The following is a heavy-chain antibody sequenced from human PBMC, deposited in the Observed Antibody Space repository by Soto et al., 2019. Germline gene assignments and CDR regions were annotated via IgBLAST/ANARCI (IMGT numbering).Heavy chain of an antibody. CDR1: GGSISSYY. CDR2: IYYSGST. Sequence: SETLSLTCTVSGGSISSYYWSWIRQPPGKGLEWIGYIYYSGSTNYNPSLKRRVTISVDTSKNQFSLKLSSVTAADTAVYYCARSLISGYALWGQGTLVTVSS. V-gene: IGHV4-59*01. CDR3: ARSLISGYAL. D-gene: IGHD5-12*01. J-gene: IGHJ4*02.